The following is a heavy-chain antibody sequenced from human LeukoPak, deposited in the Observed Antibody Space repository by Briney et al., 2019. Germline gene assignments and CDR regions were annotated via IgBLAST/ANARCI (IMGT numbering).Heavy chain of an antibody. D-gene: IGHD6-19*01. CDR1: GGSISSYY. CDR3: ARALQRSVAHDY. CDR2: IYYSGST. V-gene: IGHV4-59*01. Sequence: SETLSLTCTVSGGSISSYYWSWIRQPPGKGLEWIGYIYYSGSTNYNPSLKSRVTISVDTSKHQFSLKLSSVTAADTAVYYCARALQRSVAHDYWGQGTLVTASS. J-gene: IGHJ4*02.